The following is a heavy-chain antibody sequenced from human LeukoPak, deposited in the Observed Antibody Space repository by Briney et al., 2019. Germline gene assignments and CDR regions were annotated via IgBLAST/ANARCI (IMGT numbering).Heavy chain of an antibody. J-gene: IGHJ4*02. CDR2: INPSGGST. D-gene: IGHD3-3*01. CDR1: GYTFTSYY. V-gene: IGHV1-46*03. Sequence: ASVKVSCKASGYTFTSYYMHWVRQAPGQGLEWMGIINPSGGSTSYAQKFQGRVTMTRDTSTSTVYMELSSLRSEDTAVYYCARDLSPSYYDFWSGFVHWGQGTLVTASS. CDR3: ARDLSPSYYDFWSGFVH.